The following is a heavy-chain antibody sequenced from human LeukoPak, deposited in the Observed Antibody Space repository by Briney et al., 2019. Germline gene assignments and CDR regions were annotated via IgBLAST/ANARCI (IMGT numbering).Heavy chain of an antibody. CDR3: ARGPYNWNYINFDY. CDR1: GFTFSTYS. Sequence: GGSLRLSCAASGFTFSTYSMNWVRQAPGEGLEWVSSISSSSSNIYYADSVKGRFTISRDNAKNSLYLQMNSLRAEDTAVYYCARGPYNWNYINFDYWGQGTLVTVSS. J-gene: IGHJ4*02. V-gene: IGHV3-21*01. CDR2: ISSSSSNI. D-gene: IGHD1-7*01.